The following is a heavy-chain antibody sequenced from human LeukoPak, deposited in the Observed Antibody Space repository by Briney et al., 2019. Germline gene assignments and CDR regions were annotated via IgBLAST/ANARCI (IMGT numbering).Heavy chain of an antibody. CDR3: ARRSSGRTSQYFQH. CDR1: GGSISSSSYY. V-gene: IGHV4-39*01. Sequence: SETLSLTCTVSGGSISSSSYYWGWIRQPPGKGLEWIGSIYYSGSTYYNPSLKSRVTISVDTSKNQFSLKLSSVTAAGTAVYYCARRSSGRTSQYFQHWGQGTLVTVSS. D-gene: IGHD6-19*01. J-gene: IGHJ1*01. CDR2: IYYSGST.